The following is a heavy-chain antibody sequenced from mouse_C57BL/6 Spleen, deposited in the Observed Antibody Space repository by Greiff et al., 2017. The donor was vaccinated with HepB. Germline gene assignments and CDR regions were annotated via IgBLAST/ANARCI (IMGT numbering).Heavy chain of an antibody. Sequence: VQLQQSGGGLVQPGGSLSLSCAASGFTFTDYYMSWVRQPPGKALEWLGFIRNKANGYTTEYSASVKGRFTISRDNSQSILYLQMNALRAEDSATYYCARSTYYGYDESYAMDYWGQGTSVTVSS. D-gene: IGHD2-2*01. V-gene: IGHV7-3*01. CDR1: GFTFTDYY. CDR2: IRNKANGYTT. CDR3: ARSTYYGYDESYAMDY. J-gene: IGHJ4*01.